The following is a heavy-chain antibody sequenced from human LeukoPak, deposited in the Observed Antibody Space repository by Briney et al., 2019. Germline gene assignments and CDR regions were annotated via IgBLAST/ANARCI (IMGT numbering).Heavy chain of an antibody. V-gene: IGHV4-38-2*01. CDR1: SYSISSGYY. D-gene: IGHD3-22*01. CDR2: SGST. J-gene: IGHJ1*01. CDR3: ASPRGDDSGGYYTWYFHH. Sequence: PSETLSLTCPVSSYSISSGYYWGWLRQPPGKGLEWIGSGSTYYNPSLKSRLTISVDTSKNQFSLKLSSVTAAETAVYFCASPRGDDSGGYYTWYFHHWGQGILVTVSS.